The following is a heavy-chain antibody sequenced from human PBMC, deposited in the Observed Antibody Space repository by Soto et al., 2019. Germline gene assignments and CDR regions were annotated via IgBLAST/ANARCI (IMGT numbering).Heavy chain of an antibody. V-gene: IGHV4-61*01. CDR2: IYYSGST. Sequence: SETLSLTCTVSGGSVTSGTYYWSWIRQPPGKGLEYIGYIYYSGSTNYNPSLNSRVTISVDTPKNQFSLKLSSATAADTALYYCATANAGAFNIWGQGTMVTVSS. J-gene: IGHJ3*02. CDR3: ATANAGAFNI. CDR1: GGSVTSGTYY.